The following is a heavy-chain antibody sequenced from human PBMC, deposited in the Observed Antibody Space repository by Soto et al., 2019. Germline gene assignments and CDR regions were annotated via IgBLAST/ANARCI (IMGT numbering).Heavy chain of an antibody. CDR3: ARDRRYDFWSKGDAFDI. J-gene: IGHJ3*02. D-gene: IGHD3-3*01. V-gene: IGHV1-69*13. CDR2: IIPIFGTA. Sequence: GASVKVSCKASGGTFSSYAISWVRQAPGQGLEWMGGIIPIFGTANYAQKFQGRVTITADESTSTAYMELSSLRSEDTAVYYCARDRRYDFWSKGDAFDIWGQGTMVTVSS. CDR1: GGTFSSYA.